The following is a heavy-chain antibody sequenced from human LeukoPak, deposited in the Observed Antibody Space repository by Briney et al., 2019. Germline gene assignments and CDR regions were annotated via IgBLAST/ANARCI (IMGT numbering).Heavy chain of an antibody. J-gene: IGHJ6*03. V-gene: IGHV4-4*07. Sequence: SETLSLTCTVSGGSISSYYWSWIRQPAGKGLEWIGRIYTSGSTNYNPSLKSRVTISVDTSKNQFSLKLSSVTAADTAVYYCARQSITMVRGNYYYYMDVWGKGTTVTVSS. D-gene: IGHD3-10*01. CDR1: GGSISSYY. CDR3: ARQSITMVRGNYYYYMDV. CDR2: IYTSGST.